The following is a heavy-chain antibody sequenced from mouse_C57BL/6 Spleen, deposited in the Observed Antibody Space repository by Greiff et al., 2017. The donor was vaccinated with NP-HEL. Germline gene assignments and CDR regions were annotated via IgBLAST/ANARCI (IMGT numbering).Heavy chain of an antibody. J-gene: IGHJ1*03. D-gene: IGHD1-1*01. V-gene: IGHV1-69*01. CDR3: ARGGLLLRSLWYFDV. CDR2: IDPSDSYT. CDR1: GYTFTSYW. Sequence: QVQLQQPGAELVMPGASVKLSCKASGYTFTSYWMHWVKQRPGQGLEWIGEIDPSDSYTNYNQKFKGKSTLTVDKSSSTAYMQLSSLTSEDSAVYCCARGGLLLRSLWYFDVWGTGTTVTVSS.